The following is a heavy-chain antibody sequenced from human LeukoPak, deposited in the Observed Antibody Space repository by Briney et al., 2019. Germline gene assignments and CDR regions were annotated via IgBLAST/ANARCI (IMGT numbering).Heavy chain of an antibody. V-gene: IGHV4-39*07. J-gene: IGHJ4*02. CDR2: IYYSGST. CDR1: GGSISSSSYY. CDR3: ARDLSGSYYGNEGGY. D-gene: IGHD1-26*01. Sequence: SETLSLTCTVSGGSISSSSYYWGWIRQPPGKGLEWIGSIYYSGSTYYNPSLKSRVTISVDTSKNQFSLKLSSVTAADTAVYYCARDLSGSYYGNEGGYWGQGTLVTVSS.